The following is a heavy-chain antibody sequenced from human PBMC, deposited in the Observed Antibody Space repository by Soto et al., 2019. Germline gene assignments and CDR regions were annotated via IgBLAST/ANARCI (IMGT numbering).Heavy chain of an antibody. D-gene: IGHD4-4*01. CDR2: MNPNSGNT. J-gene: IGHJ5*02. CDR3: ARSPPRVERNNYAGGWFDP. CDR1: GYTFTSYD. Sequence: QVQLVQSGAEVKKPGASVKVSCKASGYTFTSYDINWVRQATGQGLEWMGWMNPNSGNTGYPQKFQDRVTMTRNTSISTAYMELSSLGFEDTAVYYCARSPPRVERNNYAGGWFDPWGQGTLVTVSS. V-gene: IGHV1-8*01.